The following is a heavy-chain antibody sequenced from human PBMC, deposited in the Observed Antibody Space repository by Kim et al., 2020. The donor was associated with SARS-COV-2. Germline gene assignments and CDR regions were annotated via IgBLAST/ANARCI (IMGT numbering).Heavy chain of an antibody. CDR2: IYYSGST. CDR1: GGSISSSSYY. Sequence: SETLSLTCTVSGGSISSSSYYWGWIRQPPGKGLEWIGSIYYSGSTYYNPSLKSRVTISVDTSKNQFSLKLSSVTAADTAVYYCARVGIGYYYDSSGYYSYYFDYWGQGTLVTVSS. J-gene: IGHJ4*02. V-gene: IGHV4-39*07. D-gene: IGHD3-22*01. CDR3: ARVGIGYYYDSSGYYSYYFDY.